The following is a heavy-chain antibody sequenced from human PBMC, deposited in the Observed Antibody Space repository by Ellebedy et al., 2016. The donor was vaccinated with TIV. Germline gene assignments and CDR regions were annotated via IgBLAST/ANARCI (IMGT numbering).Heavy chain of an antibody. CDR1: GFIFDDYN. V-gene: IGHV3-43*01. J-gene: IGHJ4*02. D-gene: IGHD3-10*01. Sequence: GESLKISCAASGFIFDDYNMHWVRQAPGKGLEWVSLINWNGYTTYYADSVRGRFTVSRDNSKNSLYLQMNSLKSEDTALYFCAKENSSGDFLWGQGTLVTVSS. CDR2: INWNGYTT. CDR3: AKENSSGDFL.